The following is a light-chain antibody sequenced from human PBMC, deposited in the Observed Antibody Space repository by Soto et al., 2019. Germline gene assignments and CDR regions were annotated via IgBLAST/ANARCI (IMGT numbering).Light chain of an antibody. CDR1: QSVSNNY. J-gene: IGKJ1*01. Sequence: EIVMTHSPGTLSLSPGERATLSCRASQSVSNNYLAWYQQKPGKAPRLLIYGASNTATGIPDRLSGSGSGTDFTLPIRRLEPEDSAVYYCQQYGSSGTFGQGTKVDIK. CDR2: GAS. V-gene: IGKV3-20*01. CDR3: QQYGSSGT.